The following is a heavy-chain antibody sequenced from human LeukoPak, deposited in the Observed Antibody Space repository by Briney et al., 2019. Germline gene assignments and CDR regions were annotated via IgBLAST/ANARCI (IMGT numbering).Heavy chain of an antibody. J-gene: IGHJ6*02. CDR3: AKGERITMIVVVITLDV. Sequence: GGSLRLSCAASGFTFSSYSMNWVRQAPGKGLEWVSSISSSSSYIYYADSVKGRFTISRDNSKNTLYLQMNSLRAEDTAVYYCAKGERITMIVVVITLDVWGQGTTVTVSS. D-gene: IGHD3-22*01. CDR2: ISSSSSYI. V-gene: IGHV3-21*04. CDR1: GFTFSSYS.